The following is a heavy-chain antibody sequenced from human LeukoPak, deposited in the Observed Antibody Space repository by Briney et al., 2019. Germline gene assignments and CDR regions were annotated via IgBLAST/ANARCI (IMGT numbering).Heavy chain of an antibody. D-gene: IGHD3-22*01. CDR2: INAGNGNT. Sequence: GASVKASCKASGYTFTNYAMYWVRQAPGQRLEWMGWINAGNGNTKYSQKFQGRVTITSDTSANTVYMELSSLRSEDTAVYYCARGDFYYDSSDPWGQGTLVTVSS. CDR3: ARGDFYYDSSDP. CDR1: GYTFTNYA. J-gene: IGHJ5*02. V-gene: IGHV1-3*01.